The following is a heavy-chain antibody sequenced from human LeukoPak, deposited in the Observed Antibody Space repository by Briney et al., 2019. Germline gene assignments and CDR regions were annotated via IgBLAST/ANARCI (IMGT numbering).Heavy chain of an antibody. J-gene: IGHJ4*02. V-gene: IGHV3-30*04. D-gene: IGHD3-9*01. CDR1: GFTFSSYA. CDR3: ARVGAVLRYFDWLAHFDY. Sequence: GGSLRLSCAASGFTFSSYAMHWVRQAPGKGLEWVAVISYDGSNKYYADSVKGRSTISRDNSKNTLYLQMNSLRAEDTAVYYCARVGAVLRYFDWLAHFDYWGQGTLVTVSS. CDR2: ISYDGSNK.